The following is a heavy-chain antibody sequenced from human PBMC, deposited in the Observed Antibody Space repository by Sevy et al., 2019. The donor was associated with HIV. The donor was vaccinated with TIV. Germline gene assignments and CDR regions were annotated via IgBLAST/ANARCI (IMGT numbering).Heavy chain of an antibody. J-gene: IGHJ6*02. CDR1: GYTFTSYG. CDR3: ARSAVLRYFDWLLKDYYGMDV. D-gene: IGHD3-9*01. Sequence: ASVKVSCKASGYTFTSYGISWVRQAPGQGLEWMGWISAYNGNTNYAQKLQGRVTMTTDTSTSTAYMELRSLRSDDTAVYYCARSAVLRYFDWLLKDYYGMDVWGQGTTVTVSS. V-gene: IGHV1-18*01. CDR2: ISAYNGNT.